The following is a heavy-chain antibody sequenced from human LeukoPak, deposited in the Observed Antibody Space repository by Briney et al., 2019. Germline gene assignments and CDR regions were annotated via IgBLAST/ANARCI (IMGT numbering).Heavy chain of an antibody. D-gene: IGHD4-23*01. CDR2: IYTGGNT. J-gene: IGHJ5*02. CDR1: GGSVSSGSYY. CDR3: ASQRVGGGDWFDP. V-gene: IGHV4-61*10. Sequence: NPSETLSLTCTVSGGSVSSGSYYWSWIRQPAGKGLEWIGRIYTGGNTNYNPSLKSRVTISVDTSKNQFSLKLSSVTAADTAVYYCASQRVGGGDWFDPWGQGTLVTVSS.